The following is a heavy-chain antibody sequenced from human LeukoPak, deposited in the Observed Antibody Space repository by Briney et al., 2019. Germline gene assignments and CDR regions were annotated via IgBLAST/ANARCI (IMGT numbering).Heavy chain of an antibody. D-gene: IGHD3-22*01. J-gene: IGHJ4*02. CDR2: ISAYNGNT. V-gene: IGHV1-18*01. Sequence: ASVKVSCKASGYTFTSYGISWVRQAPGQGLEWMGWISAYNGNTNYAQKLQGRVTMTTDTSTSTAYMELRSLRSNDTAVYYCARDLSSGYYYGYYFDYWGQGTLVTVSS. CDR3: ARDLSSGYYYGYYFDY. CDR1: GYTFTSYG.